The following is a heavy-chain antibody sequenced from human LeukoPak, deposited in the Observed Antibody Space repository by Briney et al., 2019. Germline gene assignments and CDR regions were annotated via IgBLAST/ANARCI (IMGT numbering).Heavy chain of an antibody. D-gene: IGHD3-16*01. V-gene: IGHV3-30-3*01. CDR1: GFTFSSYA. CDR3: ARGGGGYISHNPLGY. Sequence: GGSLRLSCAASGFTFSSYAMHWVRQAPGKGLEWVAVISYDGSNKYYADSVKGRFTIPRDNSKNTLYLQMNSLRAEDTAVYYCARGGGGYISHNPLGYWGQGTLVTVSS. J-gene: IGHJ4*02. CDR2: ISYDGSNK.